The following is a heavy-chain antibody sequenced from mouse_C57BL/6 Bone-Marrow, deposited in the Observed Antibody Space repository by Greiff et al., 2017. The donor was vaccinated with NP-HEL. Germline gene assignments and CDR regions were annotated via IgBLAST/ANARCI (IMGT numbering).Heavy chain of an antibody. CDR2: IDPEDGET. J-gene: IGHJ2*01. D-gene: IGHD1-1*01. Sequence: EVQLQQSGAELVKPGASVKLSCTASGFNIKDYYMHWVKQRTEQGLEWIGRIDPEDGETNYAPKFQGKATITADTSSNTAYLQLSSLTSEDTAVYYCALITTVVATRDYWGQGTTLTVSS. CDR3: ALITTVVATRDY. V-gene: IGHV14-2*01. CDR1: GFNIKDYY.